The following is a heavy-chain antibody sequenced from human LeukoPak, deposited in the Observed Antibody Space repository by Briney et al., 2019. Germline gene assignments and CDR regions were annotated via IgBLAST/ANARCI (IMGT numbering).Heavy chain of an antibody. J-gene: IGHJ4*02. V-gene: IGHV4-31*03. D-gene: IGHD5-18*01. CDR3: ARGGARLYSYGYVFGY. Sequence: SETLSLTCTVSGGSISSGGYYWSWIRQHPGKGLEWIGYIYYSGSTYYNPSLKSRVTISADTSKNQFSLKLSSVTAADTAVYYCARGGARLYSYGYVFGYWGREPWSPSPQ. CDR1: GGSISSGGYY. CDR2: IYYSGST.